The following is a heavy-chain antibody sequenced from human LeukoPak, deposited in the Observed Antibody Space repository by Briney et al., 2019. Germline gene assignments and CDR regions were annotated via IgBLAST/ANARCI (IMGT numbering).Heavy chain of an antibody. Sequence: PSETLSLTCTVSGGSISSYYWSWIRQPPGKGLEWIGYIYYSGSTNYNPSLKSRVTISVDTSKNQFSLKLSSVTAADTAVYYCATTGIDYGGNSVDYWGQGTLVTVSS. V-gene: IGHV4-59*08. D-gene: IGHD4-23*01. CDR1: GGSISSYY. J-gene: IGHJ4*02. CDR2: IYYSGST. CDR3: ATTGIDYGGNSVDY.